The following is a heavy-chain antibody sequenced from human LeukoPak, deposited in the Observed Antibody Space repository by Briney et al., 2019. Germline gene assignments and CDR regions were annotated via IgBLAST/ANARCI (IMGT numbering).Heavy chain of an antibody. Sequence: GGSLRLSCAASGFTFSNYWMHWVRQAPGKGLVWVSRINSDGSSTSYADSVKGRFTISRDNAKSSLYLQMNYLRADDSAMYYCTRDMQGSRLYSVGSQGDWGQGTLVTVSS. CDR2: INSDGSST. CDR1: GFTFSNYW. D-gene: IGHD2-8*01. V-gene: IGHV3-74*01. J-gene: IGHJ4*02. CDR3: TRDMQGSRLYSVGSQGD.